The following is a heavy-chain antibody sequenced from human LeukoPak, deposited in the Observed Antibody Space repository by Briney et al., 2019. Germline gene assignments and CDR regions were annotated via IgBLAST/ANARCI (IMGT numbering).Heavy chain of an antibody. CDR3: ARGPPLYSSGWYAADAFDI. D-gene: IGHD6-19*01. CDR2: IYYGGST. V-gene: IGHV4-59*01. J-gene: IGHJ3*02. CDR1: GGSISSYY. Sequence: SETLSLTCTVSGGSISSYYWSWIRQPPGKGLEWIGYIYYGGSTNYNPSLKSRVTISVDTSKNQFSLKLSSVTAADTAVYYCARGPPLYSSGWYAADAFDIWGQGTMVTVSS.